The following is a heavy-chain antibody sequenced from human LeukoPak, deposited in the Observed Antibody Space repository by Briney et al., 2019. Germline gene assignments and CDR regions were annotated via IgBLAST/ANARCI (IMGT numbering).Heavy chain of an antibody. Sequence: LETLSLTCTVSGGSISSSSYYWGWVRQPPGKGLEWDGSIYYSGSTYYNPSLKSRVTISVDTSKNQFSLKLSSVTAADTAVYYCARHVGQQQKYFYYGMDVWGQGTTVTVSS. CDR1: GGSISSSSYY. V-gene: IGHV4-39*01. J-gene: IGHJ6*02. CDR3: ARHVGQQQKYFYYGMDV. D-gene: IGHD6-13*01. CDR2: IYYSGST.